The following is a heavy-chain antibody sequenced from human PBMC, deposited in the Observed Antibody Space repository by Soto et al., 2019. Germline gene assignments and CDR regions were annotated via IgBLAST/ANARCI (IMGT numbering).Heavy chain of an antibody. CDR3: AIWLLREHAFDI. Sequence: DVQLEASGGGLIQPGGSIRLSCATSGFSFSGKNYLTWDRQAPGKGLEWDSALYSSDGTYYADSVKGRFTVSRANSKTTFDPRPHSLRPEDTVIYFFAIWLLREHAFDIRG. CDR1: GFSFSGKNY. CDR2: LYSSDGT. J-gene: IGHJ3*02. D-gene: IGHD2-15*01. V-gene: IGHV3-53*01.